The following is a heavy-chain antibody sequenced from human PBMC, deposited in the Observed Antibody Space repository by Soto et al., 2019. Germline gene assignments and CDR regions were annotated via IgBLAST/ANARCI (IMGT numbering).Heavy chain of an antibody. V-gene: IGHV1-69*02. D-gene: IGHD3-10*01. CDR2: VNPIVSMS. CDR3: ASSYGSGYRAFDY. J-gene: IGHJ4*02. Sequence: QVQLVQSGAEVKRPGSSVKVSCKASGDTFNFYSINWVRQAPGLGLEWMGRVNPIVSMSNYAQKFQGRVTMAADESTSTALVELSRLRSEDTAMYYCASSYGSGYRAFDYWGQGALVTVSS. CDR1: GDTFNFYS.